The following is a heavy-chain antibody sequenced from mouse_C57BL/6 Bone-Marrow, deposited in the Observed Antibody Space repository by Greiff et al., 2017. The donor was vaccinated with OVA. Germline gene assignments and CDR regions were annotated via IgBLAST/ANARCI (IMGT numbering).Heavy chain of an antibody. CDR1: GYTFTSYW. CDR3: ARRYDGYPGWFAD. V-gene: IGHV1-55*01. J-gene: IGHJ3*01. CDR2: IYPGSGST. D-gene: IGHD2-3*01. Sequence: VQLQQPGAELVKPGASVKMSCKASGYTFTSYWITWVKQRPGQGLEWIGDIYPGSGSTNYNEKFKSKATLTVDTSSSTAYMQLSSLTSEDSAVYYGARRYDGYPGWFADWGKGTLVTVSA.